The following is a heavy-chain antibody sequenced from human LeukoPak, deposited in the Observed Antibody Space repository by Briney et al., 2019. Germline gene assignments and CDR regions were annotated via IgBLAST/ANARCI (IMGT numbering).Heavy chain of an antibody. Sequence: PGGSLRLSCAASGFTFSSSALHWVRQAPGKGLEWVAVISSDGFNKYYSDSVKGRCTISRDNSNNTVYLQMDSLKTGDTAVYYCAKALSMTTVGYFRHWGQGTLVTVSS. CDR2: ISSDGFNK. J-gene: IGHJ4*02. V-gene: IGHV3-30*18. D-gene: IGHD4-17*01. CDR3: AKALSMTTVGYFRH. CDR1: GFTFSSSA.